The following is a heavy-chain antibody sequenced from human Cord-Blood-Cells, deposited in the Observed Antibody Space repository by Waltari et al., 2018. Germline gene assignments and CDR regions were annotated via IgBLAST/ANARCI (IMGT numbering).Heavy chain of an antibody. CDR3: ARASEGIVGAFDY. CDR1: GGSISSYY. V-gene: IGHV4-59*01. J-gene: IGHJ4*02. CDR2: IYYSGST. Sequence: QVQLQESGPGLVKPSETLSLTCTVSGGSISSYYWSWIRQPPGKGLEWIGYIYYSGSTNYNPSLKSRVTISVDTSKNQFSLKLSSVTAVDTAVYYCARASEGIVGAFDYWGQGTLVTVSS. D-gene: IGHD1-26*01.